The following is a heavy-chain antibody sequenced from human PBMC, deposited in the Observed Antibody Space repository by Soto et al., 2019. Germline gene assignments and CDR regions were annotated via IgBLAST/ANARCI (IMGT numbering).Heavy chain of an antibody. J-gene: IGHJ5*02. CDR3: ARGSFSSSSSWFDP. Sequence: SETLSLTCTVSGGSISSGGYYWSWIRQHPGKGLEWIGCIYYSGRTYYNPSLHSRVSIAVDTTENQFSLKLTSVTAADTSVYYCARGSFSSSSSWFDPWGRGTLLTVSS. D-gene: IGHD6-6*01. V-gene: IGHV4-31*03. CDR2: IYYSGRT. CDR1: GGSISSGGYY.